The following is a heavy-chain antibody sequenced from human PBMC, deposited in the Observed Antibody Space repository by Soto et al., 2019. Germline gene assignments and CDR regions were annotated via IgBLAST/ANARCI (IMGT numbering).Heavy chain of an antibody. Sequence: QVQLVQSGAEVKKPGASVKLSCKASGSSISRYAMQWVRQAPGQRPEWMGWINVATVDTKYSEHYQGRVTINRDISARSAYMDVSSLSSEDWAVYYYATNCSSNSCDHLEYYGMDVWGQGTKVTVSS. CDR2: INVATVDT. CDR1: GSSISRYA. V-gene: IGHV1-3*01. CDR3: ATNCSSNSCDHLEYYGMDV. J-gene: IGHJ6*02. D-gene: IGHD2-2*01.